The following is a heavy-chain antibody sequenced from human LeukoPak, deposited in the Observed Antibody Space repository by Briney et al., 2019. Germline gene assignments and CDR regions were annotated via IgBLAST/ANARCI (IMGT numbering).Heavy chain of an antibody. D-gene: IGHD3-22*01. J-gene: IGHJ4*02. V-gene: IGHV3-30-3*01. Sequence: HAGRSLRLSCAASGFTFSSYAMHWVRQAPGKGLEWVAVISYDGSNKYYADSVKGRFTISRDNSKNTLYLQMNSLRAEDTAVYYCASGPPPSCSSGYFQGPIDYWGQGTLVTVSS. CDR1: GFTFSSYA. CDR2: ISYDGSNK. CDR3: ASGPPPSCSSGYFQGPIDY.